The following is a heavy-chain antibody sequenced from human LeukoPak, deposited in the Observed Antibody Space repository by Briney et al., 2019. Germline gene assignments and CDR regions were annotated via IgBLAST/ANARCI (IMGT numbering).Heavy chain of an antibody. D-gene: IGHD1-14*01. J-gene: IGHJ4*02. CDR3: ATTNRSTYYFDS. V-gene: IGHV3-74*01. CDR1: GFTFSSYW. Sequence: PGGSLRLSCAASGFTFSSYWMHWVRQAPGKGLVWVSHINSDGTITAYTDSVKGRFTISRDNAKNTLYLQMNSLRAEDTAVYYCATTNRSTYYFDSWGQGTLVTVSS. CDR2: INSDGTIT.